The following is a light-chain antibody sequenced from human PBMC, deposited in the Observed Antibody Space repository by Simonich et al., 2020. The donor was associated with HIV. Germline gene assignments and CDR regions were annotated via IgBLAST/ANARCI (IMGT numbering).Light chain of an antibody. V-gene: IGKV3-15*01. CDR1: QSISSN. Sequence: EIVMTQSPATLSVSPGERATLSCRASQSISSNLAWYQQKPGQAPSLLIYGASTRATCIPARFSGRGSGTEFTLTISSLQSEDFAFYYCHQYNDWPLTFGGGTKVEIK. CDR3: HQYNDWPLT. J-gene: IGKJ4*01. CDR2: GAS.